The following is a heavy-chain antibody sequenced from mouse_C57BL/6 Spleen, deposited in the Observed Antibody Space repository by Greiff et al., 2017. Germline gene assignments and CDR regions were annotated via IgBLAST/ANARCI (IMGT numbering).Heavy chain of an antibody. CDR1: GFNIKDYY. CDR3: ARSGYYGSSWDAMDY. D-gene: IGHD1-1*01. V-gene: IGHV14-2*01. Sequence: VQLKQSGAELVKPGASVKLSCTASGFNIKDYYMHWVKQRTEQGLEWIGRIDPEDGETKYAPQVQGKGTITADTASNTAYLQLSSLKSEDTAVYYCARSGYYGSSWDAMDYGGQGTSVTVS. CDR2: IDPEDGET. J-gene: IGHJ4*01.